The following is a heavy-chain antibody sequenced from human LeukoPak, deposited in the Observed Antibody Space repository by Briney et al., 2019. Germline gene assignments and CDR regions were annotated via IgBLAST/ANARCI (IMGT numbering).Heavy chain of an antibody. CDR3: ARDLDNWKSVDAFDI. CDR2: IIPIFGTT. V-gene: IGHV1-69*06. Sequence: SVKVSCKASGDTFNSYGLSWVRQAPGQGLEWMGGIIPIFGTTNYAQKFQGRVTITADKSTSTAYMELSSLRSEDTAVYYCARDLDNWKSVDAFDIWGQGTLVTVSS. J-gene: IGHJ3*02. D-gene: IGHD1-20*01. CDR1: GDTFNSYG.